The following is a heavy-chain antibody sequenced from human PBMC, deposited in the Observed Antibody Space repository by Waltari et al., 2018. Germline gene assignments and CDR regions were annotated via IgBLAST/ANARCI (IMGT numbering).Heavy chain of an antibody. CDR3: ARDPDYIAY. Sequence: QAQLAQAGAEVRKPGAYVKVSSRAAGENFTGYLLHWVRQAPGQGLEWMGRVYPNSVGTDYAQQFQGRVTMTMDTSTSTAYMEVRRLISYDPAVYYCARDPDYIAYWGQGTLVTVSS. CDR2: VYPNSVGT. J-gene: IGHJ4*02. CDR1: GENFTGYL. V-gene: IGHV1-2*06.